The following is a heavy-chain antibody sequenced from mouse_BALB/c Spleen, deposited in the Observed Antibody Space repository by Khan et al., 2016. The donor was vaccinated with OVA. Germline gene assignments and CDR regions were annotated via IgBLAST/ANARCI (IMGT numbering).Heavy chain of an antibody. CDR1: GYTFTDYS. Sequence: QIQLVQSGPELKKPGETVKISCKASGYTFTDYSMHWVKQAPGKGLKWMGWINTETGEPTYADDFKGRFAFPLETSASTAYLQINNLKNEDTATYFGARDRYGYYDYWGQGTTLTVSS. V-gene: IGHV9-2-1*01. J-gene: IGHJ2*01. CDR3: ARDRYGYYDY. CDR2: INTETGEP. D-gene: IGHD2-14*01.